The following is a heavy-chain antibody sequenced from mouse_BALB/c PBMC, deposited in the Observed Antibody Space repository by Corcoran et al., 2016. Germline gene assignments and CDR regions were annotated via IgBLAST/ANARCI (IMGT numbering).Heavy chain of an antibody. V-gene: IGHV9-3-1*01. CDR1: GYTFTNYG. J-gene: IGHJ2*01. CDR2: INTYTGEP. Sequence: QIQLVQSGPELKKPGETVKISCKASGYTFTNYGMNWVKQAPGKGLKWMGWINTYTGEPTYADDFKGRFAFSLETSASTAYLQINNLKNEDTATYFCARWEYGNYNGGQGTTLTVSS. CDR3: ARWEYGNYN. D-gene: IGHD2-10*02.